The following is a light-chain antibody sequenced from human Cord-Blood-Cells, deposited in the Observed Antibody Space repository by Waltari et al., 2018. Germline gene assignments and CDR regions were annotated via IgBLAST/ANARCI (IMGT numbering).Light chain of an antibody. J-gene: IGKJ3*01. CDR2: KAS. CDR3: QQYNSYPLT. CDR1: QRISSW. V-gene: IGKV1-5*03. Sequence: DIKMTQSPSPLSASVGDRVTTTCRASQRISSWLAWYQQKHRKAPELLVDKASSLESGVPSRFSGSGSGTELTLTSSSLQHDDFATYYCQQYNSYPLTFGPGTRVDI.